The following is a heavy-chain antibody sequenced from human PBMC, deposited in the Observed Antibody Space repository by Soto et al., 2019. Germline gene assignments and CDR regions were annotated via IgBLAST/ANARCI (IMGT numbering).Heavy chain of an antibody. CDR1: GFTFSNDW. V-gene: IGHV3-15*01. CDR3: TTDTFHQTTYADY. CDR2: IKSKTDGGTT. J-gene: IGHJ4*02. Sequence: GGSLRLSCAASGFTFSNDWMSWVRQAPGKGLEWVGRIKSKTDGGTTDYAAPVKGRFTISRDDSKNTLYLQMNSLKTEDTAVYYCTTDTFHQTTYADYWGQGTLVTVSS. D-gene: IGHD1-1*01.